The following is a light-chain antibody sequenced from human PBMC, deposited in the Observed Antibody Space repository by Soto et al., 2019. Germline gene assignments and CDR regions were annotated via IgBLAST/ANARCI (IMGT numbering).Light chain of an antibody. CDR3: QQIKSYPIT. J-gene: IGKJ5*01. CDR2: AAS. CDR1: QGISSY. V-gene: IGKV1-9*01. Sequence: DIQLTQSPSFLSASVGDRVTITCRASQGISSYLAWYQQKPGKAPKVLIYAASTLQSGVPSRFSGSGSGTEFTLTISSLQPEEFATYYCQQIKSYPITFGQGTRLEIK.